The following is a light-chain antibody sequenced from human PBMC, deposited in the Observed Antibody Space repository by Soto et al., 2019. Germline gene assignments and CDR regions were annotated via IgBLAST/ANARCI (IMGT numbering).Light chain of an antibody. J-gene: IGKJ5*01. CDR1: QSLLHSNGYNY. V-gene: IGKV2-28*01. CDR2: LGY. CDR3: MQALQTPAT. Sequence: DIVMTQSPLSLPVTPGEPASISCRSSQSLLHSNGYNYLDWYLQKPGQSPQLLIYLGYNRASVVPDRFSGSGSGTDFTLKISRVEAEDVGVYYCMQALQTPATFGQGTRLEIK.